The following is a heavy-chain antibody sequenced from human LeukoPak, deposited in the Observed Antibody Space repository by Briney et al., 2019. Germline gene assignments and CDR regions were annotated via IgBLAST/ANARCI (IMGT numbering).Heavy chain of an antibody. CDR2: ISYDGSFQ. V-gene: IGHV3-30-3*01. J-gene: IGHJ5*02. Sequence: GGSLRLSCSVSGFTFSSHAMHWVRQAPGKGLECVAYISYDGSFQYHADSVEGRFTISRDNSKDILYLQMNSLRVDDSATYYCVGEVGSRQMNSWGQGTLVTVSS. CDR3: VGEVGSRQMNS. D-gene: IGHD1-26*01. CDR1: GFTFSSHA.